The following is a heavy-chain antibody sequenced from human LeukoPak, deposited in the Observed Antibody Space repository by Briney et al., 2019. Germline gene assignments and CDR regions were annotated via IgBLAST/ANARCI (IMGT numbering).Heavy chain of an antibody. V-gene: IGHV4-59*01. Sequence: SETLSLTCTVSGGSISSYYWSWIRQPPGKGLEWIGYIYYSGSTNYNPSLKSRVTISVDASKNQFSLKLSSVTAADTAVYYCARVVGRYYYYGMDVWGQGTTVTVSS. CDR2: IYYSGST. CDR1: GGSISSYY. J-gene: IGHJ6*02. D-gene: IGHD3-10*01. CDR3: ARVVGRYYYYGMDV.